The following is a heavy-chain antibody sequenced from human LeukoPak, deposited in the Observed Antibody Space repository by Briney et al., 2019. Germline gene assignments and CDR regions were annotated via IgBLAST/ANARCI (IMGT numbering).Heavy chain of an antibody. J-gene: IGHJ4*02. D-gene: IGHD6-19*01. V-gene: IGHV3-7*01. CDR3: AGPPQAGPFDY. CDR2: INPDGSDK. CDR1: GFIFRDYW. Sequence: GGSLRLSCAGSGFIFRDYWLTWVRQAPGKGLEWVANINPDGSDKNYVDSLKGRFTIFRDNAKNLLFLQMNRLRVEDTAVYYCAGPPQAGPFDYWGQGTLVTVSS.